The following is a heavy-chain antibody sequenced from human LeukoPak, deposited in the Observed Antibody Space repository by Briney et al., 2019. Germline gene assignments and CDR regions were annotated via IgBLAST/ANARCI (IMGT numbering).Heavy chain of an antibody. D-gene: IGHD3-3*01. Sequence: GRSLRLSCAASGFTFSSYAMSWVRQAPGKGLEWVSAISGSGGSTYYADSVKGRFTISRDNSKNTLYLQMNSLRAEDTAVYYCAKVSGTLEWLLPNFDYWGQGTLVTVSS. V-gene: IGHV3-23*01. CDR2: ISGSGGST. J-gene: IGHJ4*02. CDR3: AKVSGTLEWLLPNFDY. CDR1: GFTFSSYA.